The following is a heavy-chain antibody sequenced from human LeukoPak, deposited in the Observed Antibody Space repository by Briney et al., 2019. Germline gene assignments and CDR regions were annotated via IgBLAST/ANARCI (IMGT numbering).Heavy chain of an antibody. CDR3: AREYCSSTSCSRHYYYGMDV. D-gene: IGHD2-2*01. CDR2: IIPILGIA. Sequence: GASVKVSCKASGGTFISYAISWVRQAPGQGLEWMGRIIPILGIANYAQKFQGRVTITADKSTSTAYMELSSLRSEDTAVYYCAREYCSSTSCSRHYYYGMDVWGQGTTVTVSS. CDR1: GGTFISYA. J-gene: IGHJ6*02. V-gene: IGHV1-69*04.